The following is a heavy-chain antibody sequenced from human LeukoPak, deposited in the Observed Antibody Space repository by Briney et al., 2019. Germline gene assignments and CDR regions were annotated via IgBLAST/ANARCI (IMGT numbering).Heavy chain of an antibody. CDR2: IYTSGST. J-gene: IGHJ3*02. D-gene: IGHD2-15*01. CDR3: ARRVAASPIPDAFDI. Sequence: SETLSLTCTVSGGSISSYYWSWIRQPPGKGLEWIGYIYTSGSTNYNPSLKSRVTISVDTSKNQFSLKLSSVTAADTAVYYCARRVAASPIPDAFDIWGQGTMVTVSS. CDR1: GGSISSYY. V-gene: IGHV4-4*09.